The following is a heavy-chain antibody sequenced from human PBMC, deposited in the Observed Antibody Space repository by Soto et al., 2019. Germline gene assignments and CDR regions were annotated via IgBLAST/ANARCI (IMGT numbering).Heavy chain of an antibody. D-gene: IGHD3-10*01. CDR3: ARYGPGMPYYFDY. Sequence: PSGTLSPTCPLSSGSLTSNWWGWVRPPPGKGLEWIGETHHSGSTNYSPSLKSRVTISADTSKNQFSLKLSSVTAADTAVYYCARYGPGMPYYFDYWGQGTLVTVSS. CDR2: THHSGST. J-gene: IGHJ4*02. CDR1: SGSLTSNW. V-gene: IGHV4-4*02.